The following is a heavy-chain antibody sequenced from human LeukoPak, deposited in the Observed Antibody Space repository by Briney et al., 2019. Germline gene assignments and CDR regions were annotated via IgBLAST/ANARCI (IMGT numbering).Heavy chain of an antibody. CDR1: GFTFSSYS. J-gene: IGHJ4*02. CDR3: ARATSGRTYDY. CDR2: ITPSGDAT. V-gene: IGHV3-23*01. Sequence: GGSLRLSCAASGFTFSSYSMTCVRQAPGKGREGVSSITPSGDATYYADSVRGRFTISRDNSKNTLYVQMNSLRAEDTAVYYCARATSGRTYDYWGQGTLVTVTS. D-gene: IGHD1-1*01.